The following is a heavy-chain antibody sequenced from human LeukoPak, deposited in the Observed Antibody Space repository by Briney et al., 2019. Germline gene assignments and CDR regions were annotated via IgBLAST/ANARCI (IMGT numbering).Heavy chain of an antibody. CDR1: GGSISPYY. CDR3: ARAFYPGYYSYMAV. Sequence: SETLSLTCTVSGGSISPYYWSWIRKPPGKGLGWVGYIYYSRSTNYNPSLKSRVTISVDTSKNQFSLKLSSVTAADTAVYYCARAFYPGYYSYMAVWGKGTTVTVSS. J-gene: IGHJ6*03. D-gene: IGHD3-3*02. CDR2: IYYSRST. V-gene: IGHV4-59*13.